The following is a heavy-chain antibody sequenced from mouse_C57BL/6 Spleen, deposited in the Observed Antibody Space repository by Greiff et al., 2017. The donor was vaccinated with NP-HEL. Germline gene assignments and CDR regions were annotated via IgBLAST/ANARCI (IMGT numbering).Heavy chain of an antibody. D-gene: IGHD1-1*01. Sequence: LVESGPGLVQPGASVKISCTASGYAFSSSWMNWVQQRPGKGLEWIGRICPGDGGTNYNGKFTGKATLTADKSSSTAYMQLNSLRSEDSAVYCCARLDYGSSDWYFDVWGTGTTVTVSS. CDR3: ARLDYGSSDWYFDV. V-gene: IGHV1-82*01. J-gene: IGHJ1*03. CDR2: ICPGDGGT. CDR1: GYAFSSSW.